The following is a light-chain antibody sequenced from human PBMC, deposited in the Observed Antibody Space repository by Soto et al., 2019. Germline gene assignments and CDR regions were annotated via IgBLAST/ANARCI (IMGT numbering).Light chain of an antibody. V-gene: IGKV1-27*01. Sequence: DIQMTQSPSSLSASVGDRVTITCRASQGITNSLAWYQQKPGKIPKLLIYAASTLQSGVPSRFSGIGSGTDFTLTISSLQPEDVATYYCQKYNSPPFTFGPGTKVDIK. CDR1: QGITNS. CDR3: QKYNSPPFT. CDR2: AAS. J-gene: IGKJ3*01.